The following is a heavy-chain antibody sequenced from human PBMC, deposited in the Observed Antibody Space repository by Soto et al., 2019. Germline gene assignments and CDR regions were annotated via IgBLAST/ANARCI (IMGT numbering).Heavy chain of an antibody. Sequence: SETLSLTCTVSGGSISSYYWSWIRQPPGKGLEWIGYIYYSGSTNYNPSLKSRVTISVDTSKNQFSLKLGSVTAADTAVYYCARDFSTQYYDSSGRAFEIWGQGKMVTV. CDR3: ARDFSTQYYDSSGRAFEI. V-gene: IGHV4-59*01. CDR2: IYYSGST. CDR1: GGSISSYY. J-gene: IGHJ3*02. D-gene: IGHD3-22*01.